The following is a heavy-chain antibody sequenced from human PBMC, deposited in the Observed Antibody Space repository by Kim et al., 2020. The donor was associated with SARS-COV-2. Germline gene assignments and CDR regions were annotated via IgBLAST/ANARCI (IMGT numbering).Heavy chain of an antibody. V-gene: IGHV3-33*01. CDR3: ARVPGVGYPDY. CDR2: K. J-gene: IGHJ4*02. D-gene: IGHD5-18*01. Sequence: KYYADSVKGRFTISRDNSKNTLYLQMNSLRAEDTAVYYCARVPGVGYPDYWGQGTLVTVSS.